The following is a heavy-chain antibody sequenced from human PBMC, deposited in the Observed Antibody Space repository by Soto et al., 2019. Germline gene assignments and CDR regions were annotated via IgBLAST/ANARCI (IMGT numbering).Heavy chain of an antibody. D-gene: IGHD6-6*01. CDR3: ASGRLGSSSKTYQFDY. CDR1: GGTFSSYA. Sequence: SVKVSCKASGGTFSSYAISWVRQAPGQGLEWMGGIIPIFGTANYAQKFQGRVTITADESTSTAYMELSSLRSEDTAVYYCASGRLGSSSKTYQFDYWGQGTLVTVYS. J-gene: IGHJ4*02. CDR2: IIPIFGTA. V-gene: IGHV1-69*13.